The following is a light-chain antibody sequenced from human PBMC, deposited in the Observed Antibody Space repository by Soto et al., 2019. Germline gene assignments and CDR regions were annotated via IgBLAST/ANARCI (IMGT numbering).Light chain of an antibody. CDR3: QHYGNSPPEYT. CDR2: GAS. CDR1: QSVSSSF. J-gene: IGKJ3*01. Sequence: EIVLTQSPGTLSLSPGERATLSCRASQSVSSSFLAWYQQRPGQAPRLLIFGASYRATGIPDRFSGTGSGTDFTLTISKLEPEDFAVYYCQHYGNSPPEYTFGSGTKVD. V-gene: IGKV3-20*01.